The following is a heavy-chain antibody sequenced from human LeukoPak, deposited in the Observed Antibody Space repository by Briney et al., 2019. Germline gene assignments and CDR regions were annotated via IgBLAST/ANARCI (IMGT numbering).Heavy chain of an antibody. CDR1: GYTFTSYD. D-gene: IGHD1-20*01. CDR2: MNPNSGNT. J-gene: IGHJ4*02. CDR3: AWWGITGTAASDDY. Sequence: GASVKVSCKASGYTFTSYDINWVRQATGQGLEWMGWMNPNSGNTGYAQKFQGRVTITRNTSISTAYMELSSLRSEDTAVYYCAWWGITGTAASDDYWGQGTLVTVSS. V-gene: IGHV1-8*03.